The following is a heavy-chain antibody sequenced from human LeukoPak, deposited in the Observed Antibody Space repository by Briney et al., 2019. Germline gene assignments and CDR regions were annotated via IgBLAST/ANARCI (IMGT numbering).Heavy chain of an antibody. J-gene: IGHJ6*03. V-gene: IGHV1-46*01. D-gene: IGHD3-3*01. CDR3: ARDWRYYDFWSGYSALPLYTYMDV. CDR2: INPSGGST. CDR1: GYTFTSYG. Sequence: ASVKVSCKASGYTFTSYGISWVRQAPGQGLEWMGIINPSGGSTSYAQKFQGRVTMTRDMSTSTVYMELSSLRSEDTAVYYCARDWRYYDFWSGYSALPLYTYMDVWGKGTTVTVSS.